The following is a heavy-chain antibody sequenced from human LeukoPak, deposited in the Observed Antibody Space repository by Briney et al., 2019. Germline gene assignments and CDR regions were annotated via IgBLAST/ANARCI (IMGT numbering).Heavy chain of an antibody. Sequence: QPGGSLRLSCAASGFTFSSYGMHWVRQAPGKGLEWVAVISYDGSNKYYADSVKGRFTISRDNSKNSLYLQMNSLRAEDTAVYYCARDSPADYGDSDAFDIWGQGTMVTVSS. V-gene: IGHV3-30*03. CDR3: ARDSPADYGDSDAFDI. CDR2: ISYDGSNK. J-gene: IGHJ3*02. CDR1: GFTFSSYG. D-gene: IGHD4-17*01.